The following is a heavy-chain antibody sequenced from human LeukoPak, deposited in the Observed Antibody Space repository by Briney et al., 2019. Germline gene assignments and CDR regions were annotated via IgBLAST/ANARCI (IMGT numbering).Heavy chain of an antibody. V-gene: IGHV1-2*02. CDR1: GYTFTGYY. J-gene: IGHJ4*02. Sequence: ASVKVSCKASGYTFTGYYMHWVRQAPGQGLEWMGWINPHSGGTNYAQKFQGRVTMTRDTSISTAYMELSRLRSDDTAVYYCATYGAPEVTGYPYFDYWGQGTLVTVSS. CDR3: ATYGAPEVTGYPYFDY. D-gene: IGHD3-9*01. CDR2: INPHSGGT.